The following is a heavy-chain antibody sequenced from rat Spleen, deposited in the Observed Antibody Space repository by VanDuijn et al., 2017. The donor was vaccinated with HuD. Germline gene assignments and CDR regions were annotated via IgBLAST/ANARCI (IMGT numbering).Heavy chain of an antibody. CDR3: ETGPRMRRRDWFVY. J-gene: IGHJ3*01. D-gene: IGHD1-6*01. Sequence: EVQLVESGGGLVQPGRSLKLSCAASGFTFSDYNMAWVRQAPKKGLEWVATINYDGRRTYYRDSVKGRFTIYRENSKSTLYLQMDSLRSEDTATYYCETGPRMRRRDWFVYWGQGTLFTVSS. V-gene: IGHV5S10*01. CDR2: INYDGRRT. CDR1: GFTFSDYN.